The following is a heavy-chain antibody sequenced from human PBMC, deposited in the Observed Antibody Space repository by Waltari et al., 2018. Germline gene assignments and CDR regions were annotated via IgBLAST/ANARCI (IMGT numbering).Heavy chain of an antibody. CDR1: GGTFSSYA. CDR2: SIHSFGTA. J-gene: IGHJ4*02. V-gene: IGHV1-69*01. D-gene: IGHD6-19*01. CDR3: ARADSSGSPAPFDY. Sequence: QVQLVQSGAEVKKPGSSVKVSCKASGGTFSSYAISWVRQAPGQGLEWMGGSIHSFGTANYAQKFQGRGTITADESTSTAYMELSSLRSEDTAVYYCARADSSGSPAPFDYWGQGTLVTVSS.